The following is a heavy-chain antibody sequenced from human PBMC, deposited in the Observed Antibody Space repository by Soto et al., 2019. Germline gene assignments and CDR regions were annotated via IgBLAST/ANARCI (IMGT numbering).Heavy chain of an antibody. J-gene: IGHJ3*01. CDR1: GLTISGKKY. Sequence: DVQLVESGGGLIQPGESLRLSCAAFGLTISGKKYVAWVRQAPGKGLEWVSGLYDVDGSFYADSVRGRFTTSSDSSKTTVYPQMKALRPADTAVYYCATWHEREHAYDVWRQGTTVTVSS. CDR3: ATWHEREHAYDV. V-gene: IGHV3-53*01. CDR2: LYDVDGS. D-gene: IGHD1-1*01.